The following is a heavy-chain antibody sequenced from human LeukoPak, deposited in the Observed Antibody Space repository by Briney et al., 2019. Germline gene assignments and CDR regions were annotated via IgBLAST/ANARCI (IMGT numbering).Heavy chain of an antibody. CDR1: GYTFTSYG. J-gene: IGHJ5*02. CDR2: ISAYNGNT. D-gene: IGHD3-10*01. V-gene: IGHV1-18*01. CDR3: ARDRYGVTMVRGVALGDANWFDP. Sequence: ASVKVSCKASGYTFTSYGISWVRQAPGQGLEWMGWISAYNGNTNYAQKLQGRVTMTTDTSTGTAYMELRSLRSDDTAVYYCARDRYGVTMVRGVALGDANWFDPWGQGALVTVSS.